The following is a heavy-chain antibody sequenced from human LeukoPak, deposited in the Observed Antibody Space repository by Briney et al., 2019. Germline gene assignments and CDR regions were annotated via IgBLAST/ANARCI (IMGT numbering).Heavy chain of an antibody. CDR3: AREGGQQTTVTTYDY. CDR2: VSAYNGNT. CDR1: GYTFTSYG. Sequence: ASVKVSCKASGYTFTSYGISWVRQAPGQGLEWMGWVSAYNGNTNYAQKLQGRVTMTTDTSTSTAYMELRSLRSDDPAVYYCAREGGQQTTVTTYDYWGQGTLVTVSS. J-gene: IGHJ4*02. V-gene: IGHV1-18*01. D-gene: IGHD4-17*01.